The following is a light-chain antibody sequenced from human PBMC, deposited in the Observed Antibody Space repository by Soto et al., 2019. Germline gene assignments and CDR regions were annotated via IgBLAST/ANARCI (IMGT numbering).Light chain of an antibody. J-gene: IGKJ5*01. CDR2: DIS. CDR3: QQYGSSEII. Sequence: ETVLTQSPGTLSLSPGARATHLCRARQSLTNPYIAWYQQKPGQAPRLLIYDISSRATGIPDRFSGSVSGTDFTLTITRLEPEDFAVFYCQQYGSSEIIFGQGTRLEIK. V-gene: IGKV3-20*01. CDR1: QSLTNPY.